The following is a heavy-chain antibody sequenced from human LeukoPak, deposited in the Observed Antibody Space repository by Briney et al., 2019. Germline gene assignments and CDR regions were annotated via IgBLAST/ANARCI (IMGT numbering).Heavy chain of an antibody. Sequence: GGSLRLSCAASGYNFKNYGIHWVRQPPGKGLELVAVISHDAYNKDYADSVKGRFTISRDNSDTVYLQMSSLRPEDTAMYYCVKSSGYSTYDHGDHWGQGTLVTVSS. CDR2: ISHDAYNK. V-gene: IGHV3-30*18. D-gene: IGHD5-18*01. J-gene: IGHJ4*02. CDR1: GYNFKNYG. CDR3: VKSSGYSTYDHGDH.